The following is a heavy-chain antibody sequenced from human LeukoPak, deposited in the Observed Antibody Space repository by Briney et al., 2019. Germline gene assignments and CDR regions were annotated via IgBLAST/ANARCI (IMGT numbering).Heavy chain of an antibody. Sequence: ASVKVSCKTSGYTFTSYYMHWVRQAPGQGLEWMGWINPNSGGTNYAQKLQGRVTMTTDTSTSTAYMELRSLRSDDTAVYYCARDDPTTYYYYGMDVWGQGTTVTVS. J-gene: IGHJ6*02. CDR3: ARDDPTTYYYYGMDV. D-gene: IGHD1-14*01. CDR1: GYTFTSYY. V-gene: IGHV1-2*02. CDR2: INPNSGGT.